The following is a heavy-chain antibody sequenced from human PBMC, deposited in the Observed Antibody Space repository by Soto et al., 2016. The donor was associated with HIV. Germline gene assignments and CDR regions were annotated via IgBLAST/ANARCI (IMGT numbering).Heavy chain of an antibody. J-gene: IGHJ4*02. CDR1: GFTFSSYS. CDR2: IGSNRSYI. V-gene: IGHV3-21*01. Sequence: EVQLVESGGGLVKPGGSLRLSCAASGFTFSSYSMNWVRQAPGKGLEWVASIGSNRSYIYYADSMKGRFTISRDNVKNSLYLQMNSLRAEDTAVYYCARDGRYCSGGTCYGPGGGWGRGNPGSPSP. CDR3: ARDGRYCSGGTCYGPGGG. D-gene: IGHD2-15*01.